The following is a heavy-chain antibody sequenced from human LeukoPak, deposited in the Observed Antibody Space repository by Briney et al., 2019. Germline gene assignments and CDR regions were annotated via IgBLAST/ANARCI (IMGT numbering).Heavy chain of an antibody. D-gene: IGHD3-9*01. V-gene: IGHV1-18*01. CDR1: GYTFSSYS. CDR2: ISAYNGNT. Sequence: ASVKVSCKASGYTFSSYSINWVRQAPGQGLEWMGWISAYNGNTNYAQKLQGRVTMTTDTSTSTAYMELRSLRSDDTAVYYCARDRDFDWLLYYYYGMDVWGQGTTVTVSS. CDR3: ARDRDFDWLLYYYYGMDV. J-gene: IGHJ6*02.